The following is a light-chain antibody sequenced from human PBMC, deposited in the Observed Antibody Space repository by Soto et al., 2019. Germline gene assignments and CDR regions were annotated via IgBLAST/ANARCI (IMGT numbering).Light chain of an antibody. Sequence: EIMLTQSQGTLSLSPGERATLSCRASQTVSSSYLAWYQQKPGQAPRLLISGASSRATGIPDRFSGSGSGTDFTLTISRLEPEDFAVYYCQQYGSSSYTFGQGTKLEIK. CDR2: GAS. V-gene: IGKV3-20*01. CDR1: QTVSSSY. J-gene: IGKJ2*01. CDR3: QQYGSSSYT.